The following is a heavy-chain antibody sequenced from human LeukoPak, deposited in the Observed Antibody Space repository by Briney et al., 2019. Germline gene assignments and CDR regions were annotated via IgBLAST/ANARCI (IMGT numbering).Heavy chain of an antibody. CDR3: VSAFESGPLNPFPF. V-gene: IGHV3-48*03. CDR2: ISSRADSI. CDR1: VFTFISHE. D-gene: IGHD3-9*01. J-gene: IGHJ4*02. Sequence: GGSLTLSCATSVFTFISHEMSWLRQAPGKGLQWIAYISSRADSIYYAESVKGRFTVSRHYSKDSLHLQKTNLSGEGTSVYYCVSAFESGPLNPFPFWAQGTRVAVSS.